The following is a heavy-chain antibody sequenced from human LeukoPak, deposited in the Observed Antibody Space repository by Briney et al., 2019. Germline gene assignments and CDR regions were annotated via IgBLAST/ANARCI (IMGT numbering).Heavy chain of an antibody. CDR1: GFTFDDYA. CDR3: AKGLGKNRGQLLRLYYYYGMDV. D-gene: IGHD2-2*01. V-gene: IGHV3-9*01. J-gene: IGHJ6*02. Sequence: PGGSLRLSCAASGFTFDDYAMHWVRQAPGKGLEWVSGISWNSGSIGYADSVKGRFTISRDNAKNSLYLQMNSLRAEDTALYYCAKGLGKNRGQLLRLYYYYGMDVWGQGTTVTVSS. CDR2: ISWNSGSI.